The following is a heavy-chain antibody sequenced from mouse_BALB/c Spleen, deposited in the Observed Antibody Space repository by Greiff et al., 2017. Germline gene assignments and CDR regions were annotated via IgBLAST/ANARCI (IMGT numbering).Heavy chain of an antibody. D-gene: IGHD1-1*01. V-gene: IGHV2-6-7*01. CDR3: ARDEGTTVVAHYYAMDY. Sequence: VKLMESGPGLVAPSQSLSITCTVSGFSLTGYGVNWVRQPPGKGLEWLGMIWGDGSTDYNSALKSRLSISKDNSKSQVFLKMNSLQTDDTARYYCARDEGTTVVAHYYAMDYWGQGTSVTVSS. CDR2: IWGDGST. J-gene: IGHJ4*01. CDR1: GFSLTGYG.